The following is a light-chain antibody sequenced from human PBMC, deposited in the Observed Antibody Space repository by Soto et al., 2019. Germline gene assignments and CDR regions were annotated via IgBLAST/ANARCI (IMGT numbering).Light chain of an antibody. CDR3: QQYESSPLT. CDR1: QSVSSAL. CDR2: RAS. V-gene: IGKV3-20*01. Sequence: EIVLTQSPDTLSLSPGERATLSCRASQSVSSALLAWYQQKPGQAPRLLIYRASTRATGIPDRFTGSGSRTDFTLTISRLEPEDFAVYYCQQYESSPLTFGGGTKVEIK. J-gene: IGKJ4*01.